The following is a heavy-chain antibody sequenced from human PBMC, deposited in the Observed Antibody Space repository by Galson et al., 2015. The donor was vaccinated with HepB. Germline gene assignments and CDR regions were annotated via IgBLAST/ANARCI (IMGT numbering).Heavy chain of an antibody. CDR1: GFTFNNYW. V-gene: IGHV3-7*03. J-gene: IGHJ4*02. Sequence: SLRLSCAASGFTFNNYWMTWVRQAPGKGLEWVANIKQDGSEKYYVDSVKGRFTISRDSARNSLYLQMNSLRAEDTAVYYCARDNGYSNWDYWGQGTLVTVSS. CDR3: ARDNGYSNWDY. CDR2: IKQDGSEK. D-gene: IGHD4-11*01.